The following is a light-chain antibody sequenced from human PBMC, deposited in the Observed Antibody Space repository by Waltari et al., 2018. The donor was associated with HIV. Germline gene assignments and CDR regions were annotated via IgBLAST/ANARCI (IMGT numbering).Light chain of an antibody. CDR3: VGWDSRLSGYV. CDR1: SSNIANDN. V-gene: IGLV1-47*01. Sequence: QSVLTPPPSASGTPGQRVTISCSGSSSNIANDNVYWYQQLTGAAPRLLIYKDTQRPSGVPDRFTGSKSGTSASLAISGLRSEDEADYYCVGWDSRLSGYVFGSGTKVTVL. J-gene: IGLJ1*01. CDR2: KDT.